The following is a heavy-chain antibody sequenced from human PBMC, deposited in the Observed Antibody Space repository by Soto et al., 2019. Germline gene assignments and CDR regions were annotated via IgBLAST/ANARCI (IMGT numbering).Heavy chain of an antibody. CDR3: AKGGEQWRVLDY. CDR1: GFTFSSYA. CDR2: ISGSGGST. J-gene: IGHJ4*02. V-gene: IGHV3-23*01. D-gene: IGHD6-19*01. Sequence: EVQLLESGGGLVQPGGSLRLSCAASGFTFSSYAMSWVRQAPGKGLEWVSAISGSGGSTYYADSVKGRFTISRDNYKNTLYLQMNRLRAEATAVYDCAKGGEQWRVLDYWGQGTLVTVSS.